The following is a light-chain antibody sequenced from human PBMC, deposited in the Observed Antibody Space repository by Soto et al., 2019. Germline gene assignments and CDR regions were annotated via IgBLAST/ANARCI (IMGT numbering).Light chain of an antibody. CDR1: QSISSW. V-gene: IGKV1-5*01. Sequence: IQMTQSPSTLSASVGDRVTITCRASQSISSWLAWYQQKLGRAPRLLIYDASSLESGVPSRFSGSGYGTEFTLTISSLQPDDFATSYCQQYNTYSSLTFGGGTKVDIK. CDR3: QQYNTYSSLT. CDR2: DAS. J-gene: IGKJ4*01.